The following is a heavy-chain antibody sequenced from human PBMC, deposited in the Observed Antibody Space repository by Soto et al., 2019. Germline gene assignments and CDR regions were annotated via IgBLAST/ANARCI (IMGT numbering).Heavy chain of an antibody. V-gene: IGHV3-23*01. D-gene: IGHD2-21*02. Sequence: GGSLRLSCAASGFTFNSYAMSWVRQAPGKGLEWVSAISNSGASTYYADSVKGRFTISRDNSKNTLSLQMNSLRAEDSALYYCAGQGGAWQEDYWGEGTLVTVCS. CDR2: ISNSGAST. CDR1: GFTFNSYA. CDR3: AGQGGAWQEDY. J-gene: IGHJ4*02.